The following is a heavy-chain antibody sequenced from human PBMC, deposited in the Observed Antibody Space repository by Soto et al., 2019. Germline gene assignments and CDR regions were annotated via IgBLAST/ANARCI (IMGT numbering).Heavy chain of an antibody. J-gene: IGHJ4*02. CDR3: AKSRSASVAPNSY. CDR1: GFTFDDYA. CDR2: ISWHGGST. V-gene: IGHV3-43D*04. D-gene: IGHD5-12*01. Sequence: EVQLVESGGVVVQPGGSLRLSCAASGFTFDDYAMHWVRQAPGKGLEWVSVISWHGGSTYYADSVKGRFTISRDNSKKSLFLQMNSLRAEDTAVYFCAKSRSASVAPNSYWGQGTLVTVSS.